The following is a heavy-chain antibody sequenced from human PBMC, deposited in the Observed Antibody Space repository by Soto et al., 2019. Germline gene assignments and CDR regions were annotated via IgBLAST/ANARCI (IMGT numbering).Heavy chain of an antibody. V-gene: IGHV3-30*18. Sequence: QVQLVDSGGGVVQPGRSLRLSCTVSGFTFRSYGMHWVRQAPGKGLEWVAGISYDGSNEDYADSVKGRFTISRENSKNKLYRQMNSLRGEDTALYYCAKGLSVIQPWLMDAYWGQGTLVTVSS. CDR2: ISYDGSNE. J-gene: IGHJ4*02. D-gene: IGHD5-18*01. CDR3: AKGLSVIQPWLMDAY. CDR1: GFTFRSYG.